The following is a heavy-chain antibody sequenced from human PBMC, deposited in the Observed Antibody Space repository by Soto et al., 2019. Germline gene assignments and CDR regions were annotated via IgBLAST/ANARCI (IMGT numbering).Heavy chain of an antibody. J-gene: IGHJ6*02. CDR1: GFSFSTYD. Sequence: LRLSCAASGFSFSTYDMNWVRQAPGKGLEWVSYISGGSSRIFYADSVKGRFTISRDNAKNSLYLQMNSLRDEDTGVYYCARVIYGGWSTIKDYYYYAMDVWGQGTTVTVSS. V-gene: IGHV3-48*02. CDR3: ARVIYGGWSTIKDYYYYAMDV. CDR2: ISGGSSRI. D-gene: IGHD5-12*01.